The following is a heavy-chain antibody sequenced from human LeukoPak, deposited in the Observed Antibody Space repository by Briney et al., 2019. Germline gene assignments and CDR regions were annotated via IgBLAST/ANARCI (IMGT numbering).Heavy chain of an antibody. J-gene: IGHJ4*02. Sequence: GGSLRLSCAASAFTFSNYAVSWVRQAPGKGLEWVSCISGSGGSTDYADCVKGRFTISRDNSKNTLYLQMNSLRAEDTAVYYCAAKSGDCSGTTCYTFDFWGQGTLVTVSS. CDR1: AFTFSNYA. CDR3: AAKSGDCSGTTCYTFDF. D-gene: IGHD2-2*02. CDR2: ISGSGGST. V-gene: IGHV3-23*01.